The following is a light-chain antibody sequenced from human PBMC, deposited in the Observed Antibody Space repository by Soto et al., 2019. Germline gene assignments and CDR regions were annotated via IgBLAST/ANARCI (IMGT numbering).Light chain of an antibody. Sequence: QSALTQPASVSGSPGQPITISCTGTSSDVGGYNLVSWYQQHPGKAPKLIIYHGSKRPSGVSVRFSGSKSGNTASLAISGLQAEAEADSYCCSYASSSPNCVFGPGTKVTVL. V-gene: IGLV2-23*01. J-gene: IGLJ1*01. CDR3: CSYASSSPNCV. CDR1: SSDVGGYNL. CDR2: HGS.